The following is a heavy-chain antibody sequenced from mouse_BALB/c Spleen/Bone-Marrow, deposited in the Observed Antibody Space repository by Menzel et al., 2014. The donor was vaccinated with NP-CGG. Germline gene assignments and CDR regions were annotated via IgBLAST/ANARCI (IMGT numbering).Heavy chain of an antibody. Sequence: QVQLQQPGAELVKPGASVKMSCKASGYTFTSYWMHWVKQRPGQGLEWIGAIDPSDNYTHYDQEFKGKATLTVDTSSSTAYMQLSSLASEDSAVYYCTNLGTYWGQGTLVTVSA. CDR2: IDPSDNYT. D-gene: IGHD2-14*01. CDR3: TNLGTY. CDR1: GYTFTSYW. V-gene: IGHV1S127*01. J-gene: IGHJ3*01.